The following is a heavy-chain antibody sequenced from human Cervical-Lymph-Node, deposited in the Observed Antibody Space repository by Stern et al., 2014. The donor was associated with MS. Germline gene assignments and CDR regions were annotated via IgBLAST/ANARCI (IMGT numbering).Heavy chain of an antibody. V-gene: IGHV1-69*09. CDR1: GGTFSGYA. J-gene: IGHJ4*02. D-gene: IGHD1-7*01. CDR2: NIPIIGMT. Sequence: QVQLVQSGAEVKKPGSSVKVSCKASGGTFSGYAFSWVRQAPGQGLEWMGRNIPIIGMTNYAQRFQGRVTITAEKSTTTAYMELSGLGFDDTAVYYCATPPVETTSFDYWGQGTLVTVSS. CDR3: ATPPVETTSFDY.